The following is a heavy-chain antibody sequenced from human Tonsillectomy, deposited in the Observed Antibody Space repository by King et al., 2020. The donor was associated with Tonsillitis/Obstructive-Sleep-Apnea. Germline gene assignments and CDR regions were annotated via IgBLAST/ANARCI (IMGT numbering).Heavy chain of an antibody. V-gene: IGHV4-59*01. CDR3: ARNLPGQSYYYYMDV. CDR2: IDYSGST. J-gene: IGHJ6*03. D-gene: IGHD4-11*01. CDR1: GGSISSYY. Sequence: VQLQESGPGLVKPSETLSLTCAVSGGSISSYYWSWLRQPPGKGLEWIGYIDYSGSTNYNPSLKSRITISVDTSKNQFSLKLSSVTAADTAVYYCARNLPGQSYYYYMDVXXKGTTVTVSS.